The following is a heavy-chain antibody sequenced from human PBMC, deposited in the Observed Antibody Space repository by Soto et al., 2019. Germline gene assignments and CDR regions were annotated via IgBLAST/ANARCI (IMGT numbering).Heavy chain of an antibody. CDR1: EFTFSNYA. D-gene: IGHD1-1*01. Sequence: GGSLRLSCVGSEFTFSNYAMNWVRQAPGEGPEWVSLISSSGGTTYYADSVKGRFSISRDNSKNTLYLQMNSLRVEDTAIYYCAKDMQGRGATTGDDAFDIWGRGTMVTVSS. V-gene: IGHV3-23*01. CDR2: ISSSGGTT. CDR3: AKDMQGRGATTGDDAFDI. J-gene: IGHJ3*02.